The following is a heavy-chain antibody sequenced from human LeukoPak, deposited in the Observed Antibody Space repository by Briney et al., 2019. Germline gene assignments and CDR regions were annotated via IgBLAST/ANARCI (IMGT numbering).Heavy chain of an antibody. CDR3: ARSYGAGSYLDY. CDR2: ISGNGGST. Sequence: GGSLRLSCAASGFTFSSYAMHWVRQAPGKGLEYVSAISGNGGSTYYTNSVRGRFTISRDNSKNTLYLQLGSLTAEDMAVYYCARSYGAGSYLDYWGQGTLVTVSS. D-gene: IGHD3-10*01. V-gene: IGHV3-64*01. J-gene: IGHJ4*02. CDR1: GFTFSSYA.